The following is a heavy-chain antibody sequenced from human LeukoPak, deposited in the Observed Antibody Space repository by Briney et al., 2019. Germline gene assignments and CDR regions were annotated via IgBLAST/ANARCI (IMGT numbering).Heavy chain of an antibody. Sequence: PSETLSLTCTVSGDSISNYYWNWIRQPAGKGLEWIGRIYTSGSTNYNPSLKSRVTMSVDTSKNQFSLKLSSVTAADTAVYYCARETSQKGAHYMDVWGKGTTVTISS. CDR3: ARETSQKGAHYMDV. V-gene: IGHV4-4*07. J-gene: IGHJ6*03. CDR2: IYTSGST. D-gene: IGHD3-16*01. CDR1: GDSISNYY.